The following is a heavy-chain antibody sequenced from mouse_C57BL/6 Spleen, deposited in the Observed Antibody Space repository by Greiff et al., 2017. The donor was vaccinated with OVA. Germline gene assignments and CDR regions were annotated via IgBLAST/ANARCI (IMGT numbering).Heavy chain of an antibody. D-gene: IGHD1-1*01. CDR3: ARDTTVVATPMDY. CDR2: IYPGSGNT. CDR1: GYTFTDYY. Sequence: QVQLQQSGAELVRPGASVKLSCKASGYTFTDYYINWVKQRPGQGLEWIARIYPGSGNTYYNEKFKGKATLTAEKSSSTAYMQLSSLTSEDSAVYFCARDTTVVATPMDYWGQGTSVTVSS. J-gene: IGHJ4*01. V-gene: IGHV1-76*01.